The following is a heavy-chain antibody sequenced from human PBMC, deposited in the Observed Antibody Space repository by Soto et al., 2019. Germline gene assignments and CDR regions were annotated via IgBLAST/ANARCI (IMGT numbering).Heavy chain of an antibody. CDR2: ISYDGSEQ. CDR3: AKDRQESSASYYTARRGFDA. D-gene: IGHD3-22*01. Sequence: GGSLRLSCTASGFIFGTYGMHWVRQAPGKGQEWVALISYDGSEQSYSDSVKGRFTVSRDNSNYTLYLQMNSLRPDDTATYYCAKDRQESSASYYTARRGFDAWGQGTLVTVSS. J-gene: IGHJ5*01. CDR1: GFIFGTYG. V-gene: IGHV3-30*18.